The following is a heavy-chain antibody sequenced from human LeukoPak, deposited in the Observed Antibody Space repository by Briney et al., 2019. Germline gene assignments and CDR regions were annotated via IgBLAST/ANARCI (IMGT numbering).Heavy chain of an antibody. CDR2: ISDSGGTST. D-gene: IGHD3-22*01. Sequence: GGSLRLSCAASGFTFSSYAMSWVRQAPGKGLEWVSIISDSGGTSTFYGDSVKGRFTISRDRSKNTLYLQMNSLRAEDTAVYYCAKAPPGGYCDYWGQGTLVTVSS. CDR1: GFTFSSYA. V-gene: IGHV3-23*01. CDR3: AKAPPGGYCDY. J-gene: IGHJ4*02.